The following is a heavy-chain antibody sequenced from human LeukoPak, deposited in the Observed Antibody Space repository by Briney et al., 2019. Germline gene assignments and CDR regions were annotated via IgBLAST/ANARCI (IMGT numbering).Heavy chain of an antibody. J-gene: IGHJ3*02. Sequence: GGSLRLSCAASGFTFSTYTMNWVRQAPGKGLEWVSSISYSSSYIYYADSVKGRFTISRDNAKNSLYLQMDSLRAEDTAVYYCARDLYCSSTSCTDAFDIWGQGTLVTASS. D-gene: IGHD2-2*01. CDR2: ISYSSSYI. CDR3: ARDLYCSSTSCTDAFDI. V-gene: IGHV3-21*01. CDR1: GFTFSTYT.